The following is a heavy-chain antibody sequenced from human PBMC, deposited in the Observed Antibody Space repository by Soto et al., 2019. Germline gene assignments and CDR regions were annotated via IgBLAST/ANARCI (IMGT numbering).Heavy chain of an antibody. CDR2: IYWHDDK. D-gene: IGHD6-13*01. CDR3: AHMSRLAARHGWYYFDE. J-gene: IGHJ4*02. V-gene: IGHV2-5*01. CDR1: GVSLSTSGAG. Sequence: SGPTLVNPTQTLTLTCTLSGVSLSTSGAGVGWIRQPPGKALEWLALIYWHDDKRYSVSLKSRLTITKDTSKTQVVLTMTNMDPGDTVTSSGAHMSRLAARHGWYYFDEWGQGAQVTVSS.